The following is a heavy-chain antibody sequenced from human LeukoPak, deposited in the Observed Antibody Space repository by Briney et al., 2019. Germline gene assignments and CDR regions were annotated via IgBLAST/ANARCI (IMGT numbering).Heavy chain of an antibody. CDR2: IIPIFGTA. CDR1: GGTFSSYA. Sequence: SVKVSCKASGGTFSSYAISWVRQAPGQGLEWMGGIIPIFGTANYAQKFQGRVTITADESTSTAYTELSSLRSEDTAVYYCARAPNYDILTGYLDYWGQGTLVTVSS. J-gene: IGHJ4*02. D-gene: IGHD3-9*01. V-gene: IGHV1-69*01. CDR3: ARAPNYDILTGYLDY.